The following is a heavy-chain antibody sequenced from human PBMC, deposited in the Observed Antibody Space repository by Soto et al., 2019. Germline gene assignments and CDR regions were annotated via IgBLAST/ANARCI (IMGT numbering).Heavy chain of an antibody. V-gene: IGHV1-18*04. CDR2: ISAKKGNT. Sequence: ASVKVSCKASGYTFTSYGISWVRQAPGQGLEWMGWISAKKGNTKYAQKFQGRVTMTTDTSTSTAYMELRSLRSDDTAVYYCAREILSPDFYFHGMDVWGQGTTVTVPS. CDR3: AREILSPDFYFHGMDV. J-gene: IGHJ6*02. D-gene: IGHD2-15*01. CDR1: GYTFTSYG.